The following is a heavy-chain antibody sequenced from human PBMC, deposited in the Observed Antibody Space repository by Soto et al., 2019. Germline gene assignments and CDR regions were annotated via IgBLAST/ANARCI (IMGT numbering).Heavy chain of an antibody. CDR3: AKDPGDY. Sequence: GSLRLACAASGXTVSSCAMSWVRQAPGKGLEWVSAISGSGGSTYYADSVKCRFTISRDNSKNTMYMKMNSLRAEDTAVYYCAKDPGDYWGQGTLVTVSS. CDR2: ISGSGGST. V-gene: IGHV3-23*01. J-gene: IGHJ4*02. CDR1: GXTVSSCA.